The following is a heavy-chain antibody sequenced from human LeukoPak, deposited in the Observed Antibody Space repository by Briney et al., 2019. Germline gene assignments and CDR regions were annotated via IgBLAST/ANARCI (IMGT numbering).Heavy chain of an antibody. CDR1: GFTFSSYA. Sequence: SGGSLRLSCAASGFTFSSYAMPWVRQAPGKGLEWVAVISYDGSNKYYADSVKGRFTISRDNSKNTLYLQMNSLRAEDTAVYYCARDPSVSTAMVTYPWGQGTLVTVSS. CDR3: ARDPSVSTAMVTYP. J-gene: IGHJ5*02. D-gene: IGHD5-18*01. CDR2: ISYDGSNK. V-gene: IGHV3-30-3*01.